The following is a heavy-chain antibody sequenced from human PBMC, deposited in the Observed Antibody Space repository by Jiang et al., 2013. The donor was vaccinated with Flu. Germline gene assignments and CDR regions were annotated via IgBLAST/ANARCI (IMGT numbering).Heavy chain of an antibody. J-gene: IGHJ5*02. Sequence: SGAEVKKPGDSVKISCKASGYPFTPYFIHWVRQAPGQGLEWMGIINPAGGAADYAQKFQGRVAMTRDTSTSTVYMELSNLRSDDTAVYYCAKDAVVAAGTAWFDPWGQGTLVTVSP. CDR2: INPAGGAA. CDR3: AKDAVVAAGTAWFDP. CDR1: GYPFTPYF. D-gene: IGHD2-15*01. V-gene: IGHV1-46*01.